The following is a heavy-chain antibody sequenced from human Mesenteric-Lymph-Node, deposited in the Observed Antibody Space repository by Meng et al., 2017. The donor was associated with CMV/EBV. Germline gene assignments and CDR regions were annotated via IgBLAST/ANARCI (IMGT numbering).Heavy chain of an antibody. CDR3: ATELTHSRYFVD. CDR2: ISLDSGGT. Sequence: ASVKVSCKASGYTFTDYTIHWVHQAPGQGLEWMGWISLDSGGTYYAQRFQGRVTMTRDTSITTAYMELSRLTSDDTAVYFCATELTHSRYFVDWGQGTLVTVSS. J-gene: IGHJ4*02. D-gene: IGHD6-13*01. V-gene: IGHV1-2*02. CDR1: GYTFTDYT.